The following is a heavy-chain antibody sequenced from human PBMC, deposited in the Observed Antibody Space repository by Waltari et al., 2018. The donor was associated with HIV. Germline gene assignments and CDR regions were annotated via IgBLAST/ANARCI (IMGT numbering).Heavy chain of an antibody. D-gene: IGHD3-22*01. CDR2: FYYRGST. CDR3: VRGGDYYDSSGFGNDAFDI. J-gene: IGHJ3*02. V-gene: IGHV4-59*01. CDR1: GGSMNIYY. Sequence: QVQLQESGPGLVKPSETLSLICSVSGGSMNIYYWSWIRQPPGKGLEWIGNFYYRGSTNYNPACKSRVTISVDTSKNQSSLKLSSVTAADTAVYYCVRGGDYYDSSGFGNDAFDIWCQGTRVTVSS.